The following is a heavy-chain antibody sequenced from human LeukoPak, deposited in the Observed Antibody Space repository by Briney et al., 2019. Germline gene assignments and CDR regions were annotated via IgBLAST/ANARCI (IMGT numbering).Heavy chain of an antibody. CDR1: GFTVSSNH. V-gene: IGHV3-66*01. D-gene: IGHD6-19*01. CDR2: FYNGGST. CDR3: ARASQWLAFDD. J-gene: IGHJ4*02. Sequence: PGGSLRLPCAASGFTVSSNHMSWVRQAPGKGLEWVSVFYNGGSTNYADSVKGRFTISSDNSKNTLYLQMNSLRVEDTAVYVCARASQWLAFDDWGQGTLVSVCS.